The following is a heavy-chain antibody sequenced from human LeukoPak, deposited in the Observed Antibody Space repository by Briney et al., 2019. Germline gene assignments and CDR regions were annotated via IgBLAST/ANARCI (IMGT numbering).Heavy chain of an antibody. Sequence: GGSLRLSCAASGFTFNTYSMNWVRQAPGKGLEWVSYISRSSSSKYYAASVKGRVTISRDNAKNSVYLQMNSLRDEDTAVYYCAKGALWYYYYGMDVWGQGTTVTVSS. V-gene: IGHV3-48*02. J-gene: IGHJ6*02. D-gene: IGHD3-16*01. CDR3: AKGALWYYYYGMDV. CDR1: GFTFNTYS. CDR2: ISRSSSSK.